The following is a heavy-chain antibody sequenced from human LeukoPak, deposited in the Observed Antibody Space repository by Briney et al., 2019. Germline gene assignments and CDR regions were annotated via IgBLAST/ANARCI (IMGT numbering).Heavy chain of an antibody. D-gene: IGHD3-3*01. Sequence: GGSLRLSCAASGFTVSSNYMSWVRQAPGKGLEWVSVIYSGGSTYYVDSVEGRFIISRDNSKNTVYLQMNRLRAEGTAVYYCARDSFLLGRHYDFWSGYSTNDAFDIWGQGTMVTVSS. J-gene: IGHJ3*02. V-gene: IGHV3-53*01. CDR2: IYSGGST. CDR3: ARDSFLLGRHYDFWSGYSTNDAFDI. CDR1: GFTVSSNY.